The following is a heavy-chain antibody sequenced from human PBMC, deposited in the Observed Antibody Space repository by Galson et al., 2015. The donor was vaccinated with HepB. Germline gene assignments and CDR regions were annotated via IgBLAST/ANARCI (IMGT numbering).Heavy chain of an antibody. CDR1: GFTFTSSA. CDR2: IVVGSGNT. J-gene: IGHJ6*02. CDR3: ARRSTNPVPYWNYGMDV. V-gene: IGHV1-58*01. Sequence: SVKVSCKASGFTFTSSAVQWVRQARGQRLEWIGWIVVGSGNTNYAQKLQGRVTMTTDTSTSTAYMELRSLRSDDTAVYYCARRSTNPVPYWNYGMDVWGQGTLVTVSS. D-gene: IGHD2-8*01.